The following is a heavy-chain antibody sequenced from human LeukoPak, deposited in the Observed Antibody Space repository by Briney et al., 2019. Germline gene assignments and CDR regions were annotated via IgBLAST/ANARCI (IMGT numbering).Heavy chain of an antibody. CDR1: GFTFSNYG. CDR2: IRYDGSNK. V-gene: IGHV3-30*02. J-gene: IGHJ3*02. D-gene: IGHD2-15*01. Sequence: SGGTLRLSCAASGFTFSNYGMHWVRQAPGKGLEWVAFIRYDGSNKYYADSVKGRFTISRDNSKNTLYLQMNSLRAEDTAVYYCAKAGYCSGGSCYSFAAFDIWGQGTMVTVSS. CDR3: AKAGYCSGGSCYSFAAFDI.